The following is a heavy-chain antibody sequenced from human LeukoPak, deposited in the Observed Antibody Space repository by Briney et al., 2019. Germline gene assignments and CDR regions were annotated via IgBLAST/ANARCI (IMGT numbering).Heavy chain of an antibody. D-gene: IGHD2-15*01. CDR3: ARQKSGGSCYSDY. CDR1: GGSISSSSYY. V-gene: IGHV4-39*01. CDR2: TYYSGST. J-gene: IGHJ4*02. Sequence: SETPSLTCTVSGGSISSSSYYWGWIRQPPGKGLEWIGSTYYSGSTYYNPSLKSRVTISVDTSKNQFSLKLSSVTAADTAVYYCARQKSGGSCYSDYWGQGTLVTVSS.